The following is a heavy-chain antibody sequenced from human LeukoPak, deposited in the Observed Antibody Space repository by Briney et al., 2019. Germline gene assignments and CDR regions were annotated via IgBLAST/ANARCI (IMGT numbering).Heavy chain of an antibody. J-gene: IGHJ3*02. CDR2: IKSKTDGWTT. CDR1: GFTFSNAW. D-gene: IGHD3-22*01. Sequence: GGSLRLSCAASGFTFSNAWMSWVRQAPGKGLEWVGRIKSKTDGWTTDYAAPVKGRFTISRDDSKNTLYLQMNSLETEDTAVYYCTTDSSGYSDAFDIWGQGTMVTVSS. CDR3: TTDSSGYSDAFDI. V-gene: IGHV3-15*01.